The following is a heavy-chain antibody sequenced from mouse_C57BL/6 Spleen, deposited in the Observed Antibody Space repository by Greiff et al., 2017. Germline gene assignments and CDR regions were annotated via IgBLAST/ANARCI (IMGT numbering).Heavy chain of an antibody. CDR1: GYSITSGYY. CDR2: ISYDGSN. J-gene: IGHJ4*01. CDR3: AREGGNYVHYYAMDY. Sequence: EESGPGLVKPSQSLSLTCSVTGYSITSGYYWNWIRQFPGNKLEWMGYISYDGSNNYNPSLKNRISITRDTSKNQFFLKLNSVTTEDTATYYCAREGGNYVHYYAMDYWGQGTSVTVSS. D-gene: IGHD2-1*01. V-gene: IGHV3-6*01.